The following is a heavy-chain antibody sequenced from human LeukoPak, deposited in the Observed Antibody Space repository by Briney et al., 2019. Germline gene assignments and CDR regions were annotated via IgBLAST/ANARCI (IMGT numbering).Heavy chain of an antibody. D-gene: IGHD6-19*01. J-gene: IGHJ5*02. V-gene: IGHV1-18*01. CDR1: GYTFTSYG. Sequence: ASVKVSCKASGYTFTSYGISWVRQAPGQGLEWMGWISAYNGNTNYAQKLQGRVTMTTDTSTSTAYMELRSLRSDDTAVYYCARDGGLAVAGDSWFDPWGQGTLVTVSS. CDR2: ISAYNGNT. CDR3: ARDGGLAVAGDSWFDP.